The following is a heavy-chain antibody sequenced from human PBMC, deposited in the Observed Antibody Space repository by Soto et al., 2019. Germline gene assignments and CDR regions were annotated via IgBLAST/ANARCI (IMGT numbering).Heavy chain of an antibody. Sequence: QVQLVQSGAEVKKPGSSVKVSCKASGGTFSSYTISWVRQDPGQGLEWMGRIIPILGIANYAQKFQGRVTITADKSTSTAYMELSSLRSEDTAVYYCARAGIPRVFEYYMDVWGKGTTVTVSS. CDR3: ARAGIPRVFEYYMDV. V-gene: IGHV1-69*02. CDR2: IIPILGIA. J-gene: IGHJ6*03. D-gene: IGHD1-20*01. CDR1: GGTFSSYT.